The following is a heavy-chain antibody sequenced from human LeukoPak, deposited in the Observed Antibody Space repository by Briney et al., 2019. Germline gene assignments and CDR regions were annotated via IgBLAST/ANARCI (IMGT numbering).Heavy chain of an antibody. CDR2: IYSSGST. CDR3: ARAHSGVDTGMTPHYYYYYMDV. CDR1: GGSFSGYY. J-gene: IGHJ6*03. Sequence: SETLSLTCAVYGGSFSGYYWSWIRQPPGKGLEWIGYIYSSGSTNYNPSLKSRVTISVDTSKNQFSLKLSSVTAADTAVYYCARAHSGVDTGMTPHYYYYYMDVWGKGTTVTISS. D-gene: IGHD5-18*01. V-gene: IGHV4-59*08.